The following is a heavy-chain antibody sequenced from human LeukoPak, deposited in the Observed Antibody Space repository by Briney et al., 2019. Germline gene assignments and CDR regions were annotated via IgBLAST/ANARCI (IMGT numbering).Heavy chain of an antibody. D-gene: IGHD3-22*01. Sequence: GGSLRLSCAASGFTFSSYWMHWVRQAPGKGLEWVSVIYSGGSTYYADSVKGRFTISRDNSKNTLYLQMNSLRAEDTAVYYCAKSGYYDSMHYFDYWGQGTLVTVSS. J-gene: IGHJ4*02. CDR3: AKSGYYDSMHYFDY. V-gene: IGHV3-53*01. CDR2: IYSGGST. CDR1: GFTFSSYW.